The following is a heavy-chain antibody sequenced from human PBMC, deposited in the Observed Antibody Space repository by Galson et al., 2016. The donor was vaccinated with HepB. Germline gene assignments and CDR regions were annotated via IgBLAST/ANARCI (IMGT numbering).Heavy chain of an antibody. CDR1: GFTFSRYG. CDR2: IWYDGSNK. J-gene: IGHJ4*02. V-gene: IGHV3-33*01. D-gene: IGHD1-26*01. CDR3: ARDPIAGAPDYFDY. Sequence: SLRLSCAASGFTFSRYGMHWVRQAPGKGLESVAFIWYDGSNKYYADSVKGRFPISRDNSKNTLYLQMDRLTTDDTAVYYGARDPIAGAPDYFDYWGQGTLVTVSS.